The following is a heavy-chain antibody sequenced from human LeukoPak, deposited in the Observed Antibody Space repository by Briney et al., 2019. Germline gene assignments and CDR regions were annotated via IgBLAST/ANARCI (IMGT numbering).Heavy chain of an antibody. V-gene: IGHV1-69*04. J-gene: IGHJ4*02. CDR3: ARDSPPLLWFGSGSGDY. CDR1: GYTFTSYG. CDR2: IIPILGIA. Sequence: ASVKVSCKASGYTFTSYGISWVRQAPGQGLEWLGRIIPILGIANYAQKFQGRVTITADKSTSTAYMELSSLRSEDTAVYYCARDSPPLLWFGSGSGDYWGQGTLVTVSS. D-gene: IGHD3-10*01.